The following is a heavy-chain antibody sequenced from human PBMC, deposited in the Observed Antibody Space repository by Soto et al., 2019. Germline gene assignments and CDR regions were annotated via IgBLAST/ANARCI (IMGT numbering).Heavy chain of an antibody. CDR1: GYTFNSYY. V-gene: IGHV1-46*02. J-gene: IGHJ5*02. CDR2: INPSGGSA. Sequence: ASVKVSCRASGYTFNSYYMHWVRQAPGQGLEWMGIINPSGGSAIYAQKFQGRVTMTRDTSTSTVYMELSSLRSEDTAVYYCARSSMGTYYDFWSGYSNWFDPWGQGTLVTVSS. D-gene: IGHD3-3*01. CDR3: ARSSMGTYYDFWSGYSNWFDP.